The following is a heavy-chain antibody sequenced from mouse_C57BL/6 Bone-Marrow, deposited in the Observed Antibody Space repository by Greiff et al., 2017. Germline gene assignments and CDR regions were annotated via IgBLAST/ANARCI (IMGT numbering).Heavy chain of an antibody. V-gene: IGHV1-69*01. D-gene: IGHD2-4*01. CDR3: SRDYEYDRGDYFDY. CDR1: GYTFTSYW. Sequence: QVQLKQPGAELVMPGASVKLSCKASGYTFTSYWMHWVKQRPGQGLEWIGEIDPSDSYTNYNQKFKGKSTLTVDKSSSTAYMQLSSLAAEESSVYYCSRDYEYDRGDYFDYWGQGTTLTVSS. J-gene: IGHJ2*01. CDR2: IDPSDSYT.